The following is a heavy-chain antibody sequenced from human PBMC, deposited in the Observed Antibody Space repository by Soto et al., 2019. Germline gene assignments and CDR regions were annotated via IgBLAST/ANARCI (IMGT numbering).Heavy chain of an antibody. CDR1: GFIFTNYW. CDR3: GRGSGPRGRPY. J-gene: IGHJ1*01. V-gene: IGHV3-74*01. Sequence: HPGGSLRLSCAASGFIFTNYWMHWVRQAPGERLVWVARISGDGTTTTYVDSAKGRFTISKDNAKNTVYLQMNGLRTEDTAVYYCGRGSGPRGRPYWGQGITVTVSS. D-gene: IGHD3-16*01. CDR2: ISGDGTTT.